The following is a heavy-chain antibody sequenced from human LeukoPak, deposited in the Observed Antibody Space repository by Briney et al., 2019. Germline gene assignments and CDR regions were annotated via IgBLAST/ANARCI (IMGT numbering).Heavy chain of an antibody. CDR3: ARDSSSGYYGFDY. Sequence: SQTLSLTCTVSGGSISSGSYYWSWIQQPAGKGLEWIGRIYTSGSTNYNPSLKSRVTMSVDTSKNQFSLKLSSVTAADTAVYYCARDSSSGYYGFDYWGQGTLVTVSS. CDR2: IYTSGST. V-gene: IGHV4-61*02. CDR1: GGSISSGSYY. D-gene: IGHD3-22*01. J-gene: IGHJ4*02.